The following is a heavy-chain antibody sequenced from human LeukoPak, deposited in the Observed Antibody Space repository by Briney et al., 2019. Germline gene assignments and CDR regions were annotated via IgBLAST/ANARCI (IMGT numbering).Heavy chain of an antibody. J-gene: IGHJ4*02. D-gene: IGHD3-22*01. V-gene: IGHV3-33*06. CDR1: GFTFSSYG. Sequence: GRSLRLSCAASGFTFSSYGMHWVRQAPGKGLEWVAVIWYDGSNKYYADSVKGRFTISRDNSKNTLYLQMNSLRAEDTAVYYCAKDMGGDYDSSGYYSNYFDYWGQGTLVTVSS. CDR3: AKDMGGDYDSSGYYSNYFDY. CDR2: IWYDGSNK.